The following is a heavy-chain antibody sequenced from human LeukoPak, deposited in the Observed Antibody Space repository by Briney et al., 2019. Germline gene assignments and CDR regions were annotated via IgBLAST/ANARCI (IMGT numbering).Heavy chain of an antibody. V-gene: IGHV3-21*01. CDR2: ISSSSTYI. D-gene: IGHD6-6*01. Sequence: GGSLRLSCAASGFTFITYSMNWVRRAPGKGLEWVSSISSSSTYIYYADSVKGRFTISRDNAKNSLYPQMISLRAEDTAVYYCARTMIAAPYYYYGMDVWGQGTTVTVSS. J-gene: IGHJ6*02. CDR3: ARTMIAAPYYYYGMDV. CDR1: GFTFITYS.